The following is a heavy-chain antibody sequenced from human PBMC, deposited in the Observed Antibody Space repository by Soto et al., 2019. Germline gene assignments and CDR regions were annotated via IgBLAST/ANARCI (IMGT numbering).Heavy chain of an antibody. Sequence: QIILKESGPTLVKPTQTLTLTCTFSGFSLTTGGVAVGWLRQPPGTALEWLALISWDDDKRYSPSLKSRLSITKDIVKHQGLLTMTNMDTADTPTYSCALRECRGADCCSLMYFGPWGRGTLVTVSS. V-gene: IGHV2-5*02. CDR3: ALRECRGADCCSLMYFGP. D-gene: IGHD2-21*02. CDR2: ISWDDDK. CDR1: GFSLTTGGVA. J-gene: IGHJ2*01.